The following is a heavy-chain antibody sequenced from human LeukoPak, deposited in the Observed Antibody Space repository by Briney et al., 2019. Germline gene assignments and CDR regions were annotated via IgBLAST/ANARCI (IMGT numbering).Heavy chain of an antibody. CDR3: TRGPGGSNNYYDAFDI. CDR2: IDHSGST. J-gene: IGHJ3*02. D-gene: IGHD3-10*01. V-gene: IGHV4-34*01. CDR1: GGSIGGYY. Sequence: SETLSLTCTVSGGSIGGYYWSWIRQPPGKGLEWIGEIDHSGSTNYNSSLKSRVTLSVDTSKNQFSLKLNSVTAADTAVYYCTRGPGGSNNYYDAFDIWGQGTMVTVSS.